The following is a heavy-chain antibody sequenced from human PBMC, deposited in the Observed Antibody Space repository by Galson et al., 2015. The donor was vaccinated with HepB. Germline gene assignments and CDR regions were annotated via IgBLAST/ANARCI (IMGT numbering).Heavy chain of an antibody. D-gene: IGHD6-6*01. CDR3: ARSIAARPTDY. V-gene: IGHV3-30-3*01. Sequence: SLRLSCAASGFTFSSYAMHWVRQAPGKGLEWVAVISYDGSNKYYADSVKGRFTISRDNSKNTLYLQMNSLRAEDTAVYYCARSIAARPTDYSGQGTLVTASS. CDR1: GFTFSSYA. J-gene: IGHJ4*02. CDR2: ISYDGSNK.